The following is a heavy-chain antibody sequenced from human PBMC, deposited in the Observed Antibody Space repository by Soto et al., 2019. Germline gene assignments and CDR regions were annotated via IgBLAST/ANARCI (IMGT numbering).Heavy chain of an antibody. Sequence: PSETLSLTCAVSGYSISSSNWWGWIRQPPGKGLEWIGYIYYSGTTYYNPSLKSRVTISVDTSKNQFSLKLSSVTAADTAVYYCASRSYGSGRTTTQPHQRGFDPWGQGTLVTVSS. D-gene: IGHD3-10*01. CDR3: ASRSYGSGRTTTQPHQRGFDP. CDR2: IYYSGTT. J-gene: IGHJ5*02. CDR1: GYSISSSNW. V-gene: IGHV4-28*01.